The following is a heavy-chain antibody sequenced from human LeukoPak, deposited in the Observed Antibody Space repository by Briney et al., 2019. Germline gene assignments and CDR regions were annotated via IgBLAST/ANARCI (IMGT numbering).Heavy chain of an antibody. CDR1: GGSISGYY. CDR3: ARHISGSYAHFDY. D-gene: IGHD1-26*01. J-gene: IGHJ4*02. V-gene: IGHV4-59*08. CDR2: IYYSGST. Sequence: PSETLSLTCTVSGGSISGYYWSWIRQPPGKGLEWIGYIYYSGSTNYNPSLKSRVTISVDTSKNQFSLNLSSVTAADTAAYYCARHISGSYAHFDYWGQGTLVTVSS.